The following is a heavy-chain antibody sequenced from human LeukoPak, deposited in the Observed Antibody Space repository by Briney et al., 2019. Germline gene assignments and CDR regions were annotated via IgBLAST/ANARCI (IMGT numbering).Heavy chain of an antibody. J-gene: IGHJ4*02. V-gene: IGHV3-23*01. CDR3: AKASRWEPHGLLDY. CDR1: GFTFSSYA. D-gene: IGHD1-26*01. Sequence: GGSLRLSCAASGFTFSSYAMSWVRQAPGKGLEWVSAISGSGGSTYYADSVKGRFTISRDNSKNTLYLQMNSLRAEDTAVYYCAKASRWEPHGLLDYWGQGTLVTVSS. CDR2: ISGSGGST.